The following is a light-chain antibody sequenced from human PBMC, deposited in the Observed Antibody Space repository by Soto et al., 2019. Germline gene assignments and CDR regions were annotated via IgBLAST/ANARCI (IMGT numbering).Light chain of an antibody. CDR2: DAS. Sequence: EIVLTQSPATLSLSPGERAALSCRVSQSVSTYLAWYQQKPGQAPRLFIYDASNRATGIPARFSGSGSGTDFTLTISSLEPEDFAVYYCQQRSKWPITFGQGTRLEIK. CDR1: QSVSTY. CDR3: QQRSKWPIT. V-gene: IGKV3-11*01. J-gene: IGKJ5*01.